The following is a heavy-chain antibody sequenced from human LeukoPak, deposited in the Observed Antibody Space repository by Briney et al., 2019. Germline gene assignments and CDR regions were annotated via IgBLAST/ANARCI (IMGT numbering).Heavy chain of an antibody. V-gene: IGHV1-69*13. CDR2: IIPIFGTA. CDR1: GGTFSSYA. CDR3: ARDILRDAFDI. D-gene: IGHD4-17*01. J-gene: IGHJ3*02. Sequence: SVTVSCKASGGTFSSYAISWVRQAPGQGLEWMGGIIPIFGTANYAQKSQGRVTITADESTSTAYMELSSLRSEDTAVYYCARDILRDAFDIWGQGSMVTVSS.